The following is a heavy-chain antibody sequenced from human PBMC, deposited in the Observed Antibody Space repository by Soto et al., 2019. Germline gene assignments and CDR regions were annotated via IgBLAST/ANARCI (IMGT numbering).Heavy chain of an antibody. Sequence: GASVKVSCKASGYTFTSYYMHWVLQAPGQGLEWMGIINPSGGSTSYAQKFQGRVTMTRDTSTSTVYMELSSLRSEDTAVYYCAGPSSSSHYYYYYGMDVWGQGTTVTVSS. J-gene: IGHJ6*02. CDR2: INPSGGST. V-gene: IGHV1-46*01. CDR1: GYTFTSYY. D-gene: IGHD6-6*01. CDR3: AGPSSSSHYYYYYGMDV.